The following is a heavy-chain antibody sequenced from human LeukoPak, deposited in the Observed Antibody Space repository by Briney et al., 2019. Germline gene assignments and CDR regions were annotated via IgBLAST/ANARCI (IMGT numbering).Heavy chain of an antibody. CDR3: ARGEVPPHYFDS. CDR1: GYTFTNYD. CDR2: MNPNTGNT. Sequence: ASVKVSCKASGYTFTNYDISWVRQATGQGLEWMGWMNPNTGNTVYAQNFHDRVSLTRNTSINTAYMELSSLRFEDTAVYYCARGEVPPHYFDSWGQGTLVTVSS. J-gene: IGHJ4*02. V-gene: IGHV1-8*01.